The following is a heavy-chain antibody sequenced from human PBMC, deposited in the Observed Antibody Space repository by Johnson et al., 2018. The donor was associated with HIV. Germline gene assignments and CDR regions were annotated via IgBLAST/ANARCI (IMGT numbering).Heavy chain of an antibody. J-gene: IGHJ3*02. V-gene: IGHV3-11*04. D-gene: IGHD1-1*01. CDR3: ARREVVFGSYDNWDAFDI. CDR1: GFSFSDYY. CDR2: ISSSGSII. Sequence: MQLVESGGGLVQPGGSLRLSCAASGFSFSDYYMSWIRQAPGKGLEWLSHISSSGSIIYYADSVKGRFTISRDNAKNSLFLQMNSLRTEDTGLYYCARREVVFGSYDNWDAFDIWGQGTMVTVSS.